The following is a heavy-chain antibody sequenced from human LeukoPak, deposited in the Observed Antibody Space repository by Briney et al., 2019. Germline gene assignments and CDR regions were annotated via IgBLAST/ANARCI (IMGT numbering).Heavy chain of an antibody. J-gene: IGHJ4*02. CDR2: INGGSGNT. D-gene: IGHD3-22*01. CDR1: GYTFTDYT. Sequence: ASVKVSCKASGYTFTDYTMHWLRQAPGQRLDWMGWINGGSGNTKYSPEFQGRVTITRDTSASTAYMELSSLRSEDTAVYYCARGPKVFVDSSGYYFDYWGQGTLVTVSS. CDR3: ARGPKVFVDSSGYYFDY. V-gene: IGHV1-3*01.